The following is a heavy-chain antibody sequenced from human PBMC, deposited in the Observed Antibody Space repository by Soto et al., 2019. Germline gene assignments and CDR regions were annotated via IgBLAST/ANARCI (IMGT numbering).Heavy chain of an antibody. J-gene: IGHJ6*02. V-gene: IGHV4-31*03. CDR1: GGSISSGGYY. Sequence: QVQLQESGPGLVKPSQTLSLTCTVSGGSISSGGYYWSWIRQHPGKVLEWIGYIYYSGSTYYNPSLKSRVTISADTSKNQFSLKLSSVTAADTAVYYCARVCAGVCHHGMDVWGQGTTVTVSS. D-gene: IGHD2-21*02. CDR2: IYYSGST. CDR3: ARVCAGVCHHGMDV.